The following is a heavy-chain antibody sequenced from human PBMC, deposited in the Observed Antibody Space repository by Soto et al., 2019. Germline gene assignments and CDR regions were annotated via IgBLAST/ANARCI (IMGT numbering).Heavy chain of an antibody. CDR2: ISSSGSTI. CDR1: GFTLSSYE. V-gene: IGHV3-48*03. J-gene: IGHJ3*02. D-gene: IGHD1-20*01. Sequence: GGSLRLSCAAYGFTLSSYEMNWVRQAPGKGLEWVSYISSSGSTIYYADSVKGRFTISRDNAKNSLYLQMDSLRAEDTAVYYCARDPYNWNDPSEDDAFDIWGQGTMVTVSS. CDR3: ARDPYNWNDPSEDDAFDI.